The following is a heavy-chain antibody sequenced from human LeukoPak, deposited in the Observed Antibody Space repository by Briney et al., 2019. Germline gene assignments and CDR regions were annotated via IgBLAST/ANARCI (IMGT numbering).Heavy chain of an antibody. CDR3: ARGQRDSSGYYPNNWFDP. CDR2: INHSGST. V-gene: IGHV4-34*01. D-gene: IGHD3-22*01. J-gene: IGHJ5*02. Sequence: SETLSLTCAVYGGSFSGYYWSWIRQPPGKGLEWIGEINHSGSTNYNPSLKSRVAISVDTSKNQFSLKLSSVTAADTAVYYCARGQRDSSGYYPNNWFDPWGQGTLVTVSS. CDR1: GGSFSGYY.